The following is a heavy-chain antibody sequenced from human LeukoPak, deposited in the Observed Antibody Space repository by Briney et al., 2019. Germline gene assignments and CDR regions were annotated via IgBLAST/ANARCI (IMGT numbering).Heavy chain of an antibody. D-gene: IGHD6-19*01. CDR1: GYTFTSYY. J-gene: IGHJ5*02. Sequence: ASVKVSCKASGYTFTSYYMHWVRHAPGQGLEWMGIINPSDSSTSYAQKFQGRVTMTRDTSTSTVYMEVSSLRSEDTAVYYCARTRSVAAYNWFVPWGQGTLVTVSS. CDR2: INPSDSST. CDR3: ARTRSVAAYNWFVP. V-gene: IGHV1-46*01.